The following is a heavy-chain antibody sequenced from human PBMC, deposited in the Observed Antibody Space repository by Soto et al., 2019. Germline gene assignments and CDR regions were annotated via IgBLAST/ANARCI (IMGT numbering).Heavy chain of an antibody. CDR1: GDSISSNSYY. CDR2: IYYSGST. D-gene: IGHD2-8*01. J-gene: IGHJ6*02. CDR3: ATLPSEGVGRFYGMDV. Sequence: SETLSLTCTVSGDSISSNSYYWGWIRQPPGKGLEWIANIYYSGSTYYNPSLKSRVTISVDTSKNQFSLKLNSVTAADTAVYYCATLPSEGVGRFYGMDVWGQGTTVTVSS. V-gene: IGHV4-39*01.